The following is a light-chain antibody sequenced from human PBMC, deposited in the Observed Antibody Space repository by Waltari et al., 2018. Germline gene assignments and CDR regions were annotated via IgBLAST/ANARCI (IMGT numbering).Light chain of an antibody. Sequence: CRALQYITFKLLTWYQRKPGQAPRLLVYAASTRAPGIPDRFSGSGSGTDFSLTISRLEPEDSAAYYCQQYDGSVVTFGGGTKVEIK. CDR1: QYITFKL. V-gene: IGKV3-20*01. CDR3: QQYDGSVVT. CDR2: AAS. J-gene: IGKJ4*01.